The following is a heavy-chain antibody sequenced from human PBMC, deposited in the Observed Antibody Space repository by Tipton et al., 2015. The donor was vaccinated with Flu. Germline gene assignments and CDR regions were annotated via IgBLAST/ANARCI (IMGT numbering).Heavy chain of an antibody. J-gene: IGHJ4*02. CDR2: ISSDGSST. V-gene: IGHV3-74*01. CDR3: ARREGGENSYGYGLDY. Sequence: SRRLSCAASGFTFSSYWMHWVRQAPGKGLVWVSRISSDGSSTDYADSVKGRFTISRDNAKNTLFLQVNSLRAEDTGVYYCARREGGENSYGYGLDYWGQGTLVTVSS. D-gene: IGHD5-18*01. CDR1: GFTFSSYW.